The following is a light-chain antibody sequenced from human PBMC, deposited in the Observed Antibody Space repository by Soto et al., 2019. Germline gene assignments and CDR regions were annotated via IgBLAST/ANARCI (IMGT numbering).Light chain of an antibody. Sequence: DIQMTQSPSSLSAYVGDRVTITCRASQTISNFLNWYQQKPGKGPKLLIYGASSLQSGVPSRFSGSGSGTDFTLTISSLQPEDFATYFCQQSYSSPLYTFGQGTKLEI. V-gene: IGKV1-39*01. CDR2: GAS. J-gene: IGKJ2*01. CDR3: QQSYSSPLYT. CDR1: QTISNF.